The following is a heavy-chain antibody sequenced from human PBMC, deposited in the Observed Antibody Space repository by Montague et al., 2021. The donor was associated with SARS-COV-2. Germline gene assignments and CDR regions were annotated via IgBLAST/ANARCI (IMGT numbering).Heavy chain of an antibody. D-gene: IGHD3-3*01. V-gene: IGHV4-34*01. Sequence: SETLSLTCAVYGGSLSGYYWAWIRQTPAKGFEWIGEINHSGSTNYNPSLKSRLTISVDTSKKQFSLKLNSMTAADTAVYYCARGADYDFWSGFLRYKWFDPWGLGTPVTVSS. J-gene: IGHJ5*02. CDR1: GGSLSGYY. CDR2: INHSGST. CDR3: ARGADYDFWSGFLRYKWFDP.